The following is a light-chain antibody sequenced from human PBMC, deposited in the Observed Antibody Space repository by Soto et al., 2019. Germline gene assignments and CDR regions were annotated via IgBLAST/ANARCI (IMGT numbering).Light chain of an antibody. V-gene: IGKV4-1*01. CDR3: PQHYDLPT. Sequence: DIVMTQSPDSLAVSLGERATIKCKSSQTVLSSSNNRNYLVWYQQKSGKSPKLLIYWSSTRASGVPDRFTGSGSGTDFALTISNIQAEDVGIYFCPQHYDLPTFGQGTRLEL. CDR2: WSS. CDR1: QTVLSSSNNRNY. J-gene: IGKJ5*01.